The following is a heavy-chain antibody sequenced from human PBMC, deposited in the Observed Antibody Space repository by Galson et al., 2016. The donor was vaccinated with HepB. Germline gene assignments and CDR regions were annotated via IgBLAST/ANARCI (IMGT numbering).Heavy chain of an antibody. V-gene: IGHV3-30*03. D-gene: IGHD2-15*01. Sequence: SLRLSCAASGFTFSSYGIQWVRQAPGKGLEWVAVISSNGKVQYYADSLKGRFPVSRDNSQSTLYLQMNSLRPEDTAVYYCARDRCSGGTCALVTVDYRGQGTLITVSS. CDR1: GFTFSSYG. CDR2: ISSNGKVQ. J-gene: IGHJ4*02. CDR3: ARDRCSGGTCALVTVDY.